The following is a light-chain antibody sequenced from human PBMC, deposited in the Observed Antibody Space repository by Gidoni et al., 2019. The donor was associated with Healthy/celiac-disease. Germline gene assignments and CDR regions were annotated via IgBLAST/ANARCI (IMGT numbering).Light chain of an antibody. J-gene: IGKJ5*01. CDR2: GAS. CDR1: QSVSSSY. V-gene: IGKV3-20*01. CDR3: QQYGSSPRVT. Sequence: ELVLTQSPGTLSLSPGERATLSCRASQSVSSSYLAWYQQKPGQAPRLLIYGASSRATGIPDRFSGSGSGTDFTITISRLEHEDFAVYYCQQYGSSPRVTFGQGTRLEIK.